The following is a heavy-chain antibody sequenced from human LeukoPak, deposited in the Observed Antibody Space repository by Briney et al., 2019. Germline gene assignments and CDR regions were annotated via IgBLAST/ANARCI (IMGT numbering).Heavy chain of an antibody. V-gene: IGHV1-2*02. CDR1: GYTFTDNH. CDR3: ARELGRNAFDV. D-gene: IGHD2-15*01. J-gene: IGHJ3*01. CDR2: ISHNSGGT. Sequence: ASVKVSCKASGYTFTDNHMYWIRQAPGQGLECMGWISHNSGGTNYAQKFQGRITMTGDTSISTGYMELSSLRSDDTAVYYCARELGRNAFDVWGQRTMCTVSS.